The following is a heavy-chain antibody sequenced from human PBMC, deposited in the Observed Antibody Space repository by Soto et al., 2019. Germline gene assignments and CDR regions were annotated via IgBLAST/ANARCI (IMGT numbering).Heavy chain of an antibody. D-gene: IGHD6-19*01. V-gene: IGHV4-39*01. J-gene: IGHJ4*02. CDR3: ARRHAPRYSGGNTHFDF. CDR2: INFSGST. CDR1: SASIYTAGFY. Sequence: QVQLQESGPGLVKPSETLSLTCTVSSASIYTAGFYWGWIRQSPGKGLEWIGSINFSGSTYYNPSIKSRVTISMETSKHQFSLNLSSATAADTPLYFFARRHAPRYSGGNTHFDFWGQGTLVTVSS.